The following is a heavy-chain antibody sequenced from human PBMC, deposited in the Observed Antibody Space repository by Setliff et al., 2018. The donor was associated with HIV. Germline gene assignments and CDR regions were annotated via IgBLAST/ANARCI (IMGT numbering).Heavy chain of an antibody. Sequence: GGSLRLSCAASGFTFSTYAMSWVRQAPGKGLEWVSAISNSGGDTYYADSVKGRFTISRDNSKNTLYLQMNSLRAEDTAVYYCTTDTLTTFGGFLVEYFQHWGQGTLVTVSS. CDR3: TTDTLTTFGGFLVEYFQH. CDR2: ISNSGGDT. CDR1: GFTFSTYA. D-gene: IGHD3-16*01. J-gene: IGHJ1*01. V-gene: IGHV3-23*01.